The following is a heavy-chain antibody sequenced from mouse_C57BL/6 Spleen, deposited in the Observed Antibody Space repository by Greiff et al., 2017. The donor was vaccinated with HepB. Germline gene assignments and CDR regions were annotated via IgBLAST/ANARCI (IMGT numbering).Heavy chain of an antibody. J-gene: IGHJ2*01. CDR3: AREDPRRVFDY. V-gene: IGHV1-42*01. Sequence: EVQLQQSGPELVKPGASVKISCKASGYSFTGYYMNWVKQSPEKSLEWIGEINPSTGGTTYNQKFKAKATLTVDKSSSTAYMQLKSLTSEDSAVYYCAREDPRRVFDYWGQGTTLTVSS. CDR2: INPSTGGT. CDR1: GYSFTGYY.